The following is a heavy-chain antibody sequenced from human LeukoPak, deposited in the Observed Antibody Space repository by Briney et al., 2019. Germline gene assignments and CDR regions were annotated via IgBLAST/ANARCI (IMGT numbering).Heavy chain of an antibody. CDR2: IDNAGSIT. CDR1: GFTFSNYW. J-gene: IGHJ4*02. Sequence: PGGSLRLSCAASGFTFSNYWIHWVRQAPGKGLVWVSRIDNAGSITTYADSVKGRFTISRDNAENTLYLQMNSLRVEDTAVYYCARAVDYGSGSWFYFDYWGQGTLVTVSS. CDR3: ARAVDYGSGSWFYFDY. V-gene: IGHV3-74*03. D-gene: IGHD3-10*01.